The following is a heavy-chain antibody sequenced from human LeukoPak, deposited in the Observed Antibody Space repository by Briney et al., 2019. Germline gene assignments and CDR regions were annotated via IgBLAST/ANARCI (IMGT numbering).Heavy chain of an antibody. D-gene: IGHD3-22*01. V-gene: IGHV4-30-4*01. J-gene: IGHJ3*02. Sequence: SQTLSLTCTVSGGSISSGDYYWSWIRQPPGKGLEWIGYIYYSGSTYYNPSLKSRVTISVDTSKNQFSLKLSSVTAADTAVYYCARTYYYDGTIPWGFDIWGQGTMVTVSS. CDR1: GGSISSGDYY. CDR2: IYYSGST. CDR3: ARTYYYDGTIPWGFDI.